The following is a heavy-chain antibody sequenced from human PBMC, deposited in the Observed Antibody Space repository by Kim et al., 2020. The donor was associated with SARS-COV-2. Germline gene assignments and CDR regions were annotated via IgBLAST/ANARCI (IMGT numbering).Heavy chain of an antibody. D-gene: IGHD6-19*01. CDR2: ISGDGSST. Sequence: GGSLRLSCAASGFTLTGYWMHWVRQAPGKGLVWVSRISGDGSSTSYADSVKGLFTISRDNAKNTLYLQMNSLRVEDTAVYYCARRAYSSGWWYFDYWGQGTLVTVSS. CDR1: GFTLTGYW. J-gene: IGHJ4*02. V-gene: IGHV3-74*01. CDR3: ARRAYSSGWWYFDY.